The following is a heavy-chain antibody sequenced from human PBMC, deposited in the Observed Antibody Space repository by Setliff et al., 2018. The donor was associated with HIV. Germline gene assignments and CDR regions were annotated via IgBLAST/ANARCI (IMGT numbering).Heavy chain of an antibody. CDR1: GGSISSSSYY. J-gene: IGHJ5*02. D-gene: IGHD6-6*01. Sequence: PSETLSLTCTVSGGSISSSSYYWGWIRQPPGKGLEWIGSIYYSGSTYYNPSLKTRVTISVDTSKNQFSLKLSSVTAADTAVYYCASLTTDRIAARPKWFDPWGQGTLVTVSS. CDR3: ASLTTDRIAARPKWFDP. CDR2: IYYSGST. V-gene: IGHV4-39*01.